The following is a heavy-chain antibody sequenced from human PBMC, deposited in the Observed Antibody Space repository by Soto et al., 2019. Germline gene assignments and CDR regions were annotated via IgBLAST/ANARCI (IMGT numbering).Heavy chain of an antibody. Sequence: PSETLSLTCGVYGESFGGFYWSWVRQSPGTGLEWIGEISQTETTAYSPSLKSQGTMSADTSKKQFSPTLITLTAADTAVYYCVHSPNVAVDHWGHGTLVIV. CDR3: VHSPNVAVDH. CDR2: ISQTETT. CDR1: GESFGGFY. J-gene: IGHJ4*01. D-gene: IGHD2-15*01. V-gene: IGHV4-34*01.